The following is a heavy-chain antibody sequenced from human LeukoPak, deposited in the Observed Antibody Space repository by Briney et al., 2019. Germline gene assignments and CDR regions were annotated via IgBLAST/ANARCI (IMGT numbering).Heavy chain of an antibody. CDR2: ISSSGSTI. CDR1: GFTFSSYA. V-gene: IGHV3-48*03. J-gene: IGHJ4*02. D-gene: IGHD3-10*01. Sequence: RAGGSLRLSCAASGFTFSSYAMSWVRQAPGKGLEWVSYISSSGSTIYYADSVKGRFTISRDNAKNSLYLQMNSLRAEDTAVYYCARDSRALLWFGESQAIIYFDYWGQGTLVAVSS. CDR3: ARDSRALLWFGESQAIIYFDY.